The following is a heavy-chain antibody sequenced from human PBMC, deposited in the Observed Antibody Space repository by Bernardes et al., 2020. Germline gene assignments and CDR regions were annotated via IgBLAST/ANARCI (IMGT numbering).Heavy chain of an antibody. V-gene: IGHV3-23*01. CDR3: AKDRDIFITLGGTAVANWFDP. D-gene: IGHD3-10*01. CDR1: GFTFSSFA. J-gene: IGHJ5*02. CDR2: IGGGGADT. Sequence: GGSLRLSCTGSGFTFSSFAMTWIRQPPGKGLEWISSIGGGGADTHYADSVKGRFTVSRDNSKNTVFMQLNSLRAEDTAIYYCAKDRDIFITLGGTAVANWFDPWGQGTLVTVSS.